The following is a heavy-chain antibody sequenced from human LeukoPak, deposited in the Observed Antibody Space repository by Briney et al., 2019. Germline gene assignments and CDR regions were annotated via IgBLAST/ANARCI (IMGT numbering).Heavy chain of an antibody. Sequence: GGSLRLSCAASGFTFRSYWMTWVRQAPGKGLEWVANIKQDGNEKYYVDSVKGRFTISRDNAKNSLYLQMNSLRAEDTAVYYCARDFCSGGSCYPDAFDIWGQGTMVTVSS. CDR1: GFTFRSYW. V-gene: IGHV3-7*01. CDR2: IKQDGNEK. CDR3: ARDFCSGGSCYPDAFDI. D-gene: IGHD2-15*01. J-gene: IGHJ3*02.